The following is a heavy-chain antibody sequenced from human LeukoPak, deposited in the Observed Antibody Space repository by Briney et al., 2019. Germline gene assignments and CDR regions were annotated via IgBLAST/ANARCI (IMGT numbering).Heavy chain of an antibody. V-gene: IGHV3-48*01. Sequence: GGSLRLSCAASGFTFSSYGMHWVRQAPGKGLEWVSYISSGSSTIYYADSVKGRFTISRDNAKNSLYLQMNSLRAEDTAVYYCARDPDTYYDFWSGYYPTPYYYGMDVWGQGTTVTVSS. CDR2: ISSGSSTI. J-gene: IGHJ6*02. CDR3: ARDPDTYYDFWSGYYPTPYYYGMDV. D-gene: IGHD3-3*01. CDR1: GFTFSSYG.